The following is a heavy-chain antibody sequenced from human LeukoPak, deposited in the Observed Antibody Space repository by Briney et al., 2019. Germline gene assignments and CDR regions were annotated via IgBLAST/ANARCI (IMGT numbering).Heavy chain of an antibody. J-gene: IGHJ4*02. Sequence: PSETLSLTCAVYGGSFSGYYWSWIRQPPGKGLEWIGEINHSGSTNYNPSLKSRVTISVDTSKNQFPLKLSSVTAADTAVYYCASGHYDSSGYFIDYWGQGTLVTVSS. D-gene: IGHD3-22*01. CDR2: INHSGST. CDR3: ASGHYDSSGYFIDY. V-gene: IGHV4-34*01. CDR1: GGSFSGYY.